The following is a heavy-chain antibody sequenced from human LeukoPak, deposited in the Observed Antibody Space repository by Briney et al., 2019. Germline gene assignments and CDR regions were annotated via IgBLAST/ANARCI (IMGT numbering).Heavy chain of an antibody. CDR3: SASKQLWLRGLFDY. J-gene: IGHJ4*02. D-gene: IGHD5-18*01. CDR2: VYYSGST. Sequence: SETLSLTSSVSGDSISTYYWSWIRQPPGKALEWIGYVYYSGSTDYNPSLKSRVTISVDTSKNQFSLSLNSVTAADTAVYYCSASKQLWLRGLFDYWGQGTLVTVST. V-gene: IGHV4-59*01. CDR1: GDSISTYY.